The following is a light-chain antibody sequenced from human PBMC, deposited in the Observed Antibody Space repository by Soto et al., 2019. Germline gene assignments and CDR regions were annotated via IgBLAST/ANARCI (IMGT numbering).Light chain of an antibody. CDR2: AAS. CDR3: QHLHTYPYT. Sequence: IQLTQSPSSLSASVGDRVTITCRASRGIASSLAWYQQKPGKAPKLLIYAASTLQSGVPSRFSGRGSGTDFTLTITSLQPEDFATYYCQHLHTYPYTFGQGTKLESK. CDR1: RGIASS. J-gene: IGKJ2*01. V-gene: IGKV1-9*01.